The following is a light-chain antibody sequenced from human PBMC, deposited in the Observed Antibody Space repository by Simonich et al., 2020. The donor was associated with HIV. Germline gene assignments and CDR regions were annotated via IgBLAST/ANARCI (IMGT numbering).Light chain of an antibody. V-gene: IGLV1-51*01. J-gene: IGLJ7*01. CDR3: GTWDSSLSAGV. CDR1: SSNIGNNY. Sequence: QSVLTQPPSVSAAPGQKVTISCSGSSSNIGNNYVSWYQQLPGTAPKLLNYDNNKRPSGIPDRFSGSKSGTSATLGITGLQTGDEADYYCGTWDSSLSAGVFGGGTQLTVL. CDR2: DNN.